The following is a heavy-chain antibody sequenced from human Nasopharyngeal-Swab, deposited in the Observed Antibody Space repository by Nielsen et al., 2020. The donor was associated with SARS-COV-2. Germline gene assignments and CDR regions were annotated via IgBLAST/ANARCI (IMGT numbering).Heavy chain of an antibody. D-gene: IGHD3-10*01. CDR3: ARAHSGSGSYYWFDP. CDR2: ISSSGSII. J-gene: IGHJ5*02. CDR1: GFTFCGFE. Sequence: GESLKMSCVGSGFTFCGFEVDRVRPAPGKGLEWISCISSSGSIIYYADSVKGRFTISRDNAKNLLYLQMNSLRAEDTAVYYCARAHSGSGSYYWFDPRGQGTPVTVSS. V-gene: IGHV3-48*03.